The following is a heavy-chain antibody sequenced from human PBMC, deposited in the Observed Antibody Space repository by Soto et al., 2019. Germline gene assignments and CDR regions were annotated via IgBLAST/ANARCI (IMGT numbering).Heavy chain of an antibody. D-gene: IGHD6-19*01. CDR3: VGGGGWLPDY. CDR2: IDQDGTEK. V-gene: IGHV3-7*05. Sequence: EVQLVESGGGLVQPGGSLRLSCAVSGITFSPYWMNWVRQTPGKGLEWVATIDQDGTEKIYVDSVKGRFTISRDNAKNSLYLQMNSLRVEDTAVYYCVGGGGWLPDYWGQGTLVTVSS. CDR1: GITFSPYW. J-gene: IGHJ4*02.